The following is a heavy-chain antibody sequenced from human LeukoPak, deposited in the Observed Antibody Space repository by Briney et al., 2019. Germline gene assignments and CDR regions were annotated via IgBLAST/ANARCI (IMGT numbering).Heavy chain of an antibody. CDR2: ISYDGSNK. CDR3: ARGHCSSTGCYLVPYYYYGMDV. Sequence: PGGSLRLSCAASGFTFSSYGMHWVRQAPGKGLEWVAVISYDGSNKYYADSVKGRFTISRDNSKNTLYLQMNSLRAEDTAVYYCARGHCSSTGCYLVPYYYYGMDVWGQGTTVTVSS. CDR1: GFTFSSYG. J-gene: IGHJ6*02. D-gene: IGHD2-2*01. V-gene: IGHV3-30*19.